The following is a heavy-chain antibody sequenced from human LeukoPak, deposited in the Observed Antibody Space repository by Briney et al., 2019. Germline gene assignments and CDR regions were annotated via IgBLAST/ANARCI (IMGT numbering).Heavy chain of an antibody. V-gene: IGHV3-66*01. Sequence: PGGSLRLSCTASGFSVGSNYMSWVRQAPGKGLEWVSIIYGGDTTYYADSVRGRFTISRDPSKNTLYLQINSLRAEDTAVYYCVRSFFFGSGSYDDYWGQGTLVTVSS. CDR1: GFSVGSNY. CDR3: VRSFFFGSGSYDDY. CDR2: IYGGDTT. D-gene: IGHD3-10*01. J-gene: IGHJ4*02.